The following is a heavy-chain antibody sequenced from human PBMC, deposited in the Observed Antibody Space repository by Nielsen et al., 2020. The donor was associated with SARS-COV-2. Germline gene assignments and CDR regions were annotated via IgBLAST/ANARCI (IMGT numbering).Heavy chain of an antibody. J-gene: IGHJ4*02. CDR2: ISYDGSNK. D-gene: IGHD6-19*01. CDR3: ASAGYSSGWPSFDY. CDR1: GFTFSSYA. Sequence: GESLKISCAASGFTFSSYAMHWVRQAPGKGLEWVAVISYDGSNKYYADSVKGRFTISRDNSKNTLCLQMNSLRAEDTAVYYCASAGYSSGWPSFDYWGQGTLVTVSS. V-gene: IGHV3-30-3*01.